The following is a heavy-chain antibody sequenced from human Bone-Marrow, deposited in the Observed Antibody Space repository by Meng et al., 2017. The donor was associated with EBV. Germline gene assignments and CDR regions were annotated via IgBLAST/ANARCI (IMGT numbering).Heavy chain of an antibody. CDR1: GSSFVSVA. Sequence: GQLGAELKTPCAAATVSCKASGSSFVSVACSRLLQGPGQGLDGVRGIAHLLGSVHYAQRIQGRVTITADEAMSTVYLGLSSLRSEDTAKYYCARSHYDGYWGQGTLVTVSS. CDR2: IAHLLGSV. D-gene: IGHD3-22*01. CDR3: ARSHYDGY. J-gene: IGHJ4*02. V-gene: IGHV1-69*01.